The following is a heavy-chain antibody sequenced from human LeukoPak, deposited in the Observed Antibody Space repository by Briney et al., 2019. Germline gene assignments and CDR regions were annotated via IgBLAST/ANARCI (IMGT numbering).Heavy chain of an antibody. CDR2: FNTRGIT. V-gene: IGHV4-4*07. J-gene: IGHJ4*02. CDR1: GVSMSGYY. Sequence: SETLSFTCSVSGVSMSGYYWSWLRQPAGKGLEWIGRFNTRGITTYNSSLKTRVIISLVNSKNQFYLTLTSVTAADTAVYYCARGNYYGSASRGGFDYWGQGILVTVSA. CDR3: ARGNYYGSASRGGFDY. D-gene: IGHD3-10*01.